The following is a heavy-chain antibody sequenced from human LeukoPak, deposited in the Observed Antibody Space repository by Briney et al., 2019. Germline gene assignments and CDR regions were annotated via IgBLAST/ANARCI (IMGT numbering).Heavy chain of an antibody. V-gene: IGHV1-2*02. CDR3: ARDPANPNKGDY. J-gene: IGHJ4*02. Sequence: APVKVSCKASGYTFTGYYLHWVRQAPGQGLEWMGWTNPNSGGTNYAQKFQGRVTMTRDTSISTAYMELSRLRSDDTAVYYCARDPANPNKGDYWGQGTLVTVSS. CDR2: TNPNSGGT. D-gene: IGHD1/OR15-1a*01. CDR1: GYTFTGYY.